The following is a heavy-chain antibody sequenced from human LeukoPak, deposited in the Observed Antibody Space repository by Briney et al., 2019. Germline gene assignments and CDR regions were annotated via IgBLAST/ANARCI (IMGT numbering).Heavy chain of an antibody. CDR3: ASLYYDSSGYPDAFDI. CDR2: INPSGGST. J-gene: IGHJ3*02. V-gene: IGHV1-46*01. Sequence: GASVKVSCKASGYTFTSYYMHWVRQAPGQGLEWMGIINPSGGSTSYAQKFQGRVTMTRDTSTSTVYTELSSLRSEDTAVYYCASLYYDSSGYPDAFDIWGQGTMVTVSS. CDR1: GYTFTSYY. D-gene: IGHD3-22*01.